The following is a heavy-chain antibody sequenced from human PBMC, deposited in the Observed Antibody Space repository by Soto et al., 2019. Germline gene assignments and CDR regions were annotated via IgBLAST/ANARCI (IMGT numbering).Heavy chain of an antibody. Sequence: GAALMKAAHSLTLACRFPGLSLSSSGVGVGWISQPPGKALEWLALIYWDDDKRYSPSLKSRLTITKDTSKNQVVLTMTNMDPVDTATYYCAHSVQGIGVPGRSYYSDYRGQGTLVPVSS. V-gene: IGHV2-5*02. D-gene: IGHD6-19*01. CDR2: IYWDDDK. J-gene: IGHJ4*02. CDR3: AHSVQGIGVPGRSYYSDY. CDR1: GLSLSSSGVG.